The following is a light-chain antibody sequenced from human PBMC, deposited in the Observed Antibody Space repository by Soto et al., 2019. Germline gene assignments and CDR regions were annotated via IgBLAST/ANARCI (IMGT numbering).Light chain of an antibody. CDR2: DAS. CDR3: QESTCHSRT. Sequence: DIQMTQSHSTLPASVGDRVTITCVTSQSIDRWLAWYQQRPGKAPKILIYDASSLQSGVPSRFSGSGSGTEFTLTISSLQPDDFVTDCCQESTCHSRTLAEGTKVDI. J-gene: IGKJ1*01. V-gene: IGKV1-5*01. CDR1: QSIDRW.